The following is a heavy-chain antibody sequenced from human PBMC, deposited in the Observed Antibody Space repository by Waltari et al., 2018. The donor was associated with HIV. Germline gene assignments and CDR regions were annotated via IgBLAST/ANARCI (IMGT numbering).Heavy chain of an antibody. D-gene: IGHD2-21*02. CDR1: EFTFSSYW. Sequence: EGHLVQSGGGLVQPGGSLRLSCAASEFTFSSYWMAWIRQVPGKGLEWVANIKHDGSEKYYVDSVRGRFAISRDNAKNSLHLQMNSLRAEDTAVYYCASIAYCGGDCYPRGMDVWGQGTTVTVSS. CDR2: IKHDGSEK. V-gene: IGHV3-7*01. J-gene: IGHJ6*02. CDR3: ASIAYCGGDCYPRGMDV.